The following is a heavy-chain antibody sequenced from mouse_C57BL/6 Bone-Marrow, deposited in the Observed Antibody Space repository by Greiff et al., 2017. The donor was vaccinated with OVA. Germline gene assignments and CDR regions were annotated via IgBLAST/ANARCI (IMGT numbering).Heavy chain of an antibody. CDR3: AREGSSCPFDY. D-gene: IGHD1-1*01. CDR2: INPNNGGT. Sequence: EVQLQQSGPELVKPGASVKISCKASGYTFTDYYMNWVKQSHGKSLEWIGDINPNNGGTSYNQKFKGKATLTVDKSSSTAYMELRSLTSEDSAVYYCAREGSSCPFDYWGQGTTLTVSS. CDR1: GYTFTDYY. J-gene: IGHJ2*01. V-gene: IGHV1-26*01.